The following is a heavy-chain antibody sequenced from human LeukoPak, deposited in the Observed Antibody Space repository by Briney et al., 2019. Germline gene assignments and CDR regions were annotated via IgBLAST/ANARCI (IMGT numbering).Heavy chain of an antibody. CDR1: GFTVSSNY. V-gene: IGHV3-66*04. D-gene: IGHD5-18*01. CDR3: ARRGHGYGSPFDY. Sequence: GGSLRLSCAASGFTVSSNYMNWVRQAPGKGLEWVSMIYPNGNTFYTDSVKGRFTISRDNSKNTLDLQMSSLRAEDTAVYYCARRGHGYGSPFDYCGQGTLVTVSS. J-gene: IGHJ4*02. CDR2: IYPNGNT.